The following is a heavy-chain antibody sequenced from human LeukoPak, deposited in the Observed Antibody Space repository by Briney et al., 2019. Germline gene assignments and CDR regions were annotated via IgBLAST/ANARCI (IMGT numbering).Heavy chain of an antibody. CDR1: GFTFSSYS. CDR2: ISSSSSYI. D-gene: IGHD6-13*01. CDR3: ASCYSSSWYYYYYGVDV. J-gene: IGHJ6*02. Sequence: GGSLRLSCAASGFTFSSYSMNWVGQAPGKGLEWVSSISSSSSYIYYADSVKGRFTISRDNAKNSLYLQMNSLRAEDTAVYYCASCYSSSWYYYYYGVDVWGQGTTVTVSS. V-gene: IGHV3-21*01.